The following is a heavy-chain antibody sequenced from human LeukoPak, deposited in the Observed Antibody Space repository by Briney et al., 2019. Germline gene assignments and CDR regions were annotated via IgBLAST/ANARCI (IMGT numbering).Heavy chain of an antibody. Sequence: SVKVSCKAPGGTFSSYAISWGRQAPGQGLEWMGGIIPIFGTANYARKFQSRVTITTDESTSTAYMELSSLRSEDTAVYYCAGSSGSVQDAFDIWGQGTMVTVSS. CDR3: AGSSGSVQDAFDI. J-gene: IGHJ3*02. CDR2: IIPIFGTA. CDR1: GGTFSSYA. D-gene: IGHD6-19*01. V-gene: IGHV1-69*05.